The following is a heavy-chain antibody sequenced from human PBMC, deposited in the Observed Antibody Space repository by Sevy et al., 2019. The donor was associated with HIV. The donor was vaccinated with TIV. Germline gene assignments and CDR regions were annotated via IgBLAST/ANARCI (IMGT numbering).Heavy chain of an antibody. D-gene: IGHD3-3*02. CDR1: GFTFSSYS. CDR3: ARERLAATTSYYFDY. Sequence: GGSLRLSCAASGFTFSSYSMNWVRQAPGKGLEWVSSISSSSSYIDYANSVKGRFTISRDNAKNSLYLQMNSLRAEDTAVYYCARERLAATTSYYFDYWGQGTLVTVSS. V-gene: IGHV3-21*01. J-gene: IGHJ4*02. CDR2: ISSSSSYI.